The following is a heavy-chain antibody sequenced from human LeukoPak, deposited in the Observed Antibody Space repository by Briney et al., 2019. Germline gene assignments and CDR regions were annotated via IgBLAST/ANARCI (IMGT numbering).Heavy chain of an antibody. CDR3: AREEVAGFFTDP. D-gene: IGHD6-19*01. V-gene: IGHV3-48*03. CDR2: ISSSGSTI. CDR1: GFTFSSYE. J-gene: IGHJ5*02. Sequence: GGSLRLSCAASGFTFSSYEMNWVRQAPGKGLEWVSYISSSGSTIYYADSVKGRFTISRDNAKNSLYLQMNSLRAEDTAVYYCAREEVAGFFTDPWGQGTLVTVSS.